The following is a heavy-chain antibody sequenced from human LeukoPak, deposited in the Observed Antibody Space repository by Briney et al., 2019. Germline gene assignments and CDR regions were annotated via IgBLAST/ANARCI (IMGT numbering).Heavy chain of an antibody. J-gene: IGHJ6*02. Sequence: GTSVKVSCKASGFTFTSSAVQWVRQARGQRLEWIGWIVVGSGNTNYAQKFQERVTITRDMSTSTAYMELSSLRSEDTAVYYCADGSRRDYYYGMDVWGQGTTVTVSS. D-gene: IGHD2-2*01. CDR1: GFTFTSSA. V-gene: IGHV1-58*01. CDR2: IVVGSGNT. CDR3: ADGSRRDYYYGMDV.